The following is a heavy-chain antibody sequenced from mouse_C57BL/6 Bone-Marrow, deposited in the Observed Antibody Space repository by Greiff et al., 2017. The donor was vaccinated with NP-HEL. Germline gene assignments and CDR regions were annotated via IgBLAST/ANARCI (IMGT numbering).Heavy chain of an antibody. CDR3: TRKDWGVDWFAY. Sequence: QVQLKQSGAELVRPGASVTLSCKASGYTFTDYEMHWVKQTPVHGLEWIGAIDPETGGTAYNQKFKGKAILTADKSSSTAYMELRSLTSEGSAVYYCTRKDWGVDWFAYWGQGTLVTVSA. CDR1: GYTFTDYE. CDR2: IDPETGGT. V-gene: IGHV1-15*01. J-gene: IGHJ3*01. D-gene: IGHD4-1*01.